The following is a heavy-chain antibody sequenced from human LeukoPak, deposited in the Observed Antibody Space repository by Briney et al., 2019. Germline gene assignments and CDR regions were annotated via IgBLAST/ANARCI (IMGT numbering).Heavy chain of an antibody. Sequence: SETLSLTCTVSGDPISPYYWSWIRQPPGKGLEWIGYIYYSGSTNYNPSLKSRVTISVDTSKNQFSLKLSSVTAADTAVYYCARRYSNSYFDYWGQGTLVTVSS. D-gene: IGHD4-11*01. V-gene: IGHV4-59*08. CDR1: GDPISPYY. CDR3: ARRYSNSYFDY. J-gene: IGHJ4*02. CDR2: IYYSGST.